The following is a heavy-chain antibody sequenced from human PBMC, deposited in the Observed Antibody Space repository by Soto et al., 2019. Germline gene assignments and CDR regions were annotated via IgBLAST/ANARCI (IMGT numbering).Heavy chain of an antibody. CDR1: GFSLTTPGLG. J-gene: IGHJ5*02. D-gene: IGHD3-10*01. Sequence: QITLKESGPTLVTPTQTLTLTCTFSGFSLTTPGLGVAWIRQPPGKALEWLALIYWNDEKRYRPSLRSRLTITKDTSKNQVVLTMTDMDPVDTATYYCVHEGFGSDNWFDAWGQGTMVIVSS. CDR2: IYWNDEK. V-gene: IGHV2-5*01. CDR3: VHEGFGSDNWFDA.